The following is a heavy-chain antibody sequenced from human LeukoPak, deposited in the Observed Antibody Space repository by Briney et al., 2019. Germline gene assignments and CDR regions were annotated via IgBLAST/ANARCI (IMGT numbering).Heavy chain of an antibody. CDR3: AKDRGSCTGGSCYSDY. J-gene: IGHJ4*02. V-gene: IGHV3-23*01. D-gene: IGHD2-15*01. Sequence: GGSLRLSCTASAFTFSNYAMSWVRQAPGKGLEWVSTLSGSDGSTYYADSVKGRFTISRDNSKNTLYLQMNSLRVEDTAIYYCAKDRGSCTGGSCYSDYWGQGTLVTVSS. CDR1: AFTFSNYA. CDR2: LSGSDGST.